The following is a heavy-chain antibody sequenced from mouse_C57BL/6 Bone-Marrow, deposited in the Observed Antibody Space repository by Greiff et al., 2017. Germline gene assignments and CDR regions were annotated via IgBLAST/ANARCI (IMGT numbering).Heavy chain of an antibody. CDR3: ATEYYGTDWYFYV. CDR1: GYAFSSSW. Sequence: VKLQESGPELVKPGASVKISCKASGYAFSSSWMNWVKQRPGKGLEWIGRIYPGDGVTNYNGKFKGKATLTADKTSSTAYMQLSSLTSEDSAVYFGATEYYGTDWYFYVWGTGTTVTVSS. D-gene: IGHD1-1*01. CDR2: IYPGDGVT. J-gene: IGHJ1*03. V-gene: IGHV1-82*01.